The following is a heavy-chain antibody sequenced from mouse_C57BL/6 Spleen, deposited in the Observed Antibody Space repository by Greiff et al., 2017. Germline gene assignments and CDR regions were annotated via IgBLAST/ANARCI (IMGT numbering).Heavy chain of an antibody. V-gene: IGHV5-6*02. CDR1: GFTFSSYG. D-gene: IGHD2-4*01. Sequence: EVKLVESGGDLVKPGGSLKLSCAASGFTFSSYGMSWVRQTPDKRLEWVATISSGGSYTYYPDSVKGRFTISRDNAKNTLYLQMSSLKSEDTAMYYCARRGDYEDWYFDVWGTGTTVTVSS. CDR2: ISSGGSYT. J-gene: IGHJ1*03. CDR3: ARRGDYEDWYFDV.